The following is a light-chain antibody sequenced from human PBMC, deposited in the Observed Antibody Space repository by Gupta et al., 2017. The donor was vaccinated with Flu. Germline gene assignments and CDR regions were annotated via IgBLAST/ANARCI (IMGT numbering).Light chain of an antibody. CDR3: CSYAGSYTFV. CDR1: IIDVGAYDY. V-gene: IGLV2-11*01. Sequence: SGPITGTGTIIDVGAYDYIAWFQHHPGKAPKLLIFDVTQRPSGVPDRFSGSKSGNTASLTISGLQAEDEADYHCCSYAGSYTFVFGTGTRVTVL. J-gene: IGLJ1*01. CDR2: DVT.